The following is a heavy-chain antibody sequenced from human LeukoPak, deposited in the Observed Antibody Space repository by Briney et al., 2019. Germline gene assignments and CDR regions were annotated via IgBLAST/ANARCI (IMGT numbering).Heavy chain of an antibody. D-gene: IGHD2-15*01. Sequence: GGSLRLSCAASGFTFGNAWMSWVRQAPGKGLEWVGRIKSKTDGGTTDYAAPVKGRFTISRDDSKNTLYLQMNSLKTEDTAVYYCVKVKDMTSWAFEYWGRGTLVTVSS. CDR1: GFTFGNAW. CDR2: IKSKTDGGTT. CDR3: VKVKDMTSWAFEY. J-gene: IGHJ4*02. V-gene: IGHV3-15*01.